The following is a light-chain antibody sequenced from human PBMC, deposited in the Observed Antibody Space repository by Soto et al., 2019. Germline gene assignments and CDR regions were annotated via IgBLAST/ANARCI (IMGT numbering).Light chain of an antibody. V-gene: IGLV3-21*04. CDR2: YDS. CDR3: QVWDSSSHHVI. J-gene: IGLJ2*01. Sequence: SYELTQPPSVSVAPGKTARITCGGNNIGRKSVHWYQQKAGHAPVLVIFYDSDRPSGIPERFSGSNSGNTATLTISRVEAGDEADYFCQVWDSSSHHVIFGGGTQLTVL. CDR1: NIGRKS.